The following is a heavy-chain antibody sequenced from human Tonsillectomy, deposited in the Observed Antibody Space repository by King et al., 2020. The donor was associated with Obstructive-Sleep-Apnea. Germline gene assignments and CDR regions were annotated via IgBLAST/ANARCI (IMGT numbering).Heavy chain of an antibody. J-gene: IGHJ4*02. CDR3: AKVRGWYYFDY. D-gene: IGHD6-19*01. V-gene: IGHV3-30*18. Sequence: VQLVESGGGVVQPGRSLRLSCAASGFTFSSYGMHWVRQAPGKGLEWVAVISYDGSNKYYADSVKGRFTISRDNSKNTLYLQMNSLRAEDTAVYYCAKVRGWYYFDYWGQGTLVTVSS. CDR2: ISYDGSNK. CDR1: GFTFSSYG.